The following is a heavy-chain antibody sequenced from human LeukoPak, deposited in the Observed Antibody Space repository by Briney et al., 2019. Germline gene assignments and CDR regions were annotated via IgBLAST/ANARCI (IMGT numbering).Heavy chain of an antibody. CDR1: GFTFSTYW. Sequence: PGGSLRLSCVGSGFTFSTYWMSWVRQAPGKGLEWVVNIKQDGSEKYYVDSVKGRFSISRDNAKNSLYLQMNSLTDGDTAVYYCARGEYGDHSEYFWYWGQGTLVTVTS. V-gene: IGHV3-7*01. CDR2: IKQDGSEK. D-gene: IGHD4-17*01. J-gene: IGHJ1*01. CDR3: ARGEYGDHSEYFWY.